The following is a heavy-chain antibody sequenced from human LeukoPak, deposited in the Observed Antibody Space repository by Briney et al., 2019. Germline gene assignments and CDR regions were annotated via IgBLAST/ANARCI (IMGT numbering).Heavy chain of an antibody. J-gene: IGHJ4*02. CDR2: IKEVGSEE. CDR1: GFISSRYW. D-gene: IGHD6-13*01. Sequence: RQSLSPSCEASGFISSRYWTNWVSQAPGKGLEWVTNIKEVGSEEYYVDSVKGRFIISRDNAKKSPFLQMNSLRAEDTAVYYCAAAAAGLDYWGQGTLVTVSS. CDR3: AAAAAGLDY. V-gene: IGHV3-7*01.